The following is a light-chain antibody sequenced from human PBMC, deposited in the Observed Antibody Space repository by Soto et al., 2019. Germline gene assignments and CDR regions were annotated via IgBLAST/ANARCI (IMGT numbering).Light chain of an antibody. CDR1: SGHSSYA. CDR3: QTWGTGIQV. Sequence: QPVLTQSPSASASLGASVKLTCTLSSGHSSYAIAWHQQQPEKGPRYLMKLNSDGSHSKGDGIPDRFSGSSSGAERYLTXXXXXXXXXADXYCQTWGTGIQVFGTGTK. J-gene: IGLJ1*01. V-gene: IGLV4-69*01. CDR2: LNSDGSH.